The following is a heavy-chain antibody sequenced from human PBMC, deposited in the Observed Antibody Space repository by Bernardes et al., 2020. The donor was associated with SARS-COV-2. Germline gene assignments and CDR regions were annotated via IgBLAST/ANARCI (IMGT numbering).Heavy chain of an antibody. CDR3: ARGHDTGDYVWNMYFDL. V-gene: IGHV4-39*01. CDR2: IYYSGST. D-gene: IGHD4-17*01. CDR1: GGSISSSSYY. Sequence: SETLSLTCTVSGGSISSSSYYWGWIRQPPGKGLEWIGSIYYSGSTYYNPSLKSRVTISVDTSKNQFSLKLSSVTAADTAVYYCARGHDTGDYVWNMYFDLWGRGTLVTVSS. J-gene: IGHJ2*01.